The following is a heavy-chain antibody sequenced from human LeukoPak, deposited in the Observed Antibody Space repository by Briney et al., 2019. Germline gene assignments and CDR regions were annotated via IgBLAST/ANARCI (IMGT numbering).Heavy chain of an antibody. Sequence: SETLSLTCAVYGGSFSGYYWSWIRQPPGKGLEWIGEINHSGSTNYNPSLKSRVTISVDTSKNQFSLKLSSVTAADTAVYYCARATGVYYGSGPADYWGQGTLVTVSS. CDR2: INHSGST. D-gene: IGHD3-10*01. V-gene: IGHV4-34*01. CDR3: ARATGVYYGSGPADY. CDR1: GGSFSGYY. J-gene: IGHJ4*02.